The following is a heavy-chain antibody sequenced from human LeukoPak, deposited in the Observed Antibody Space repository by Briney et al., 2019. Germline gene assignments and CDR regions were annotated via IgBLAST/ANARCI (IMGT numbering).Heavy chain of an antibody. CDR1: GGSISRSSYY. D-gene: IGHD3-9*01. CDR2: IYYSGST. J-gene: IGHJ4*02. CDR3: ARDRRVLRYFDWSTPSYFDY. Sequence: SETPSLTCTVSGGSISRSSYYWGWIRQPPGKALEWIGSIYYSGSTYYNPSLKSRVTISVDTSKNQFTLKLSSVTAADTAVYYCARDRRVLRYFDWSTPSYFDYWGQGTLVTVSS. V-gene: IGHV4-39*06.